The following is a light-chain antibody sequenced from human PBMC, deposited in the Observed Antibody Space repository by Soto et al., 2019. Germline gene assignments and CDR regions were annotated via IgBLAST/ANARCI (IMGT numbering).Light chain of an antibody. CDR2: AVS. Sequence: QSALTQPPSASGSPGQSVTISCTGTSSDVGGYNYVSWYQQHPGKAPKLMIYAVSKRPSGVPDRFSGSKSGNTASRTVSGLHAEDEAEYYCSSYAGSNNYVFGTGTTVTVL. V-gene: IGLV2-8*01. J-gene: IGLJ1*01. CDR1: SSDVGGYNY. CDR3: SSYAGSNNYV.